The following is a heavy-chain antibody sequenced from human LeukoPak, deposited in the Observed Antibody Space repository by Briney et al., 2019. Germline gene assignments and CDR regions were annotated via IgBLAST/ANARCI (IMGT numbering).Heavy chain of an antibody. Sequence: GGSLRLSCAASGFTFSSYWMHWVRQAPGKGLVWVSRINSDGSSTSYADSVKGRFTISRDNSKNTLYLQMNSLRAEDTAVYYCAKGVVVAPDVTPFDYWGQGTLVTVSS. J-gene: IGHJ4*02. CDR3: AKGVVVAPDVTPFDY. V-gene: IGHV3-74*01. D-gene: IGHD2-2*01. CDR1: GFTFSSYW. CDR2: INSDGSST.